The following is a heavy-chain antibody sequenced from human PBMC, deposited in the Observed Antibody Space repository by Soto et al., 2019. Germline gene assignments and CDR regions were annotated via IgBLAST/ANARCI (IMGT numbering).Heavy chain of an antibody. J-gene: IGHJ6*02. CDR3: AREGWGGYDPLGYYYGMDV. CDR2: LYTSGST. CDR1: GGSISSYY. V-gene: IGHV4-4*07. D-gene: IGHD5-12*01. Sequence: QVQLQESGPGLVKPSETLSLTCTVSGGSISSYYWSWIRQPAGKGLEWIGRLYTSGSTNYNPSLKRRVTMSVDTSKNQFSLKLSSVTAADTAVYYCAREGWGGYDPLGYYYGMDVWGQGTTVTVSS.